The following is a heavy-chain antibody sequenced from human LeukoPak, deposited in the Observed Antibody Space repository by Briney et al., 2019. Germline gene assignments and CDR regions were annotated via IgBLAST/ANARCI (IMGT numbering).Heavy chain of an antibody. Sequence: GGSLRLSCVASGFTFSDYYMSWVRQAPGKGLLWVSRINSDGSSTNYADSVKGRFTISRDNAKNTLYLQMNSLRAEDTAVYYCARSPPNWFDPWGQGTLVTVSS. CDR3: ARSPPNWFDP. CDR1: GFTFSDYY. J-gene: IGHJ5*02. V-gene: IGHV3-74*01. CDR2: INSDGSST.